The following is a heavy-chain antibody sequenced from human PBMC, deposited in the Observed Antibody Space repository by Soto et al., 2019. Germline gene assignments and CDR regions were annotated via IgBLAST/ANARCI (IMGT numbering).Heavy chain of an antibody. D-gene: IGHD2-2*01. CDR3: ARFDCSSTSCPLYY. J-gene: IGHJ4*02. CDR2: ISPGDSAT. Sequence: EVQLVQSGAEVKKPGESLKLSCKGSGYSFTSYWIGWVRQMPGKGLEWMGIISPGDSATRYSPSFQGPVTISADKSISTAYLQWSSLKASDTAMYYFARFDCSSTSCPLYYWGQGTLVTVSS. CDR1: GYSFTSYW. V-gene: IGHV5-51*03.